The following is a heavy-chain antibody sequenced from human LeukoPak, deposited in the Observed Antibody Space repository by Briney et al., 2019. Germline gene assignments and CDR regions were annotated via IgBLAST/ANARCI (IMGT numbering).Heavy chain of an antibody. CDR3: ARGFVLMVYAHDY. V-gene: IGHV3-30*03. CDR2: ISYDGSNK. J-gene: IGHJ4*02. Sequence: GGSLRLSCAASGFTFSVYGMYWVRQPPGKGLEWVAVISYDGSNKYYADSVKGRFTISRDNSKNTLYLQMNSLRAEDTAVYYCARGFVLMVYAHDYWGQGTLVTVSS. D-gene: IGHD2-8*01. CDR1: GFTFSVYG.